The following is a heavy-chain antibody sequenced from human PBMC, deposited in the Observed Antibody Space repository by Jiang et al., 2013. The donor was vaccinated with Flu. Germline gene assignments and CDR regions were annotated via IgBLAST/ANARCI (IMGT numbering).Heavy chain of an antibody. CDR1: GGSISSGDYY. J-gene: IGHJ6*02. CDR3: ARGYDFWSRDIFDYYYYGMDV. CDR2: IYYSGST. D-gene: IGHD3-3*01. V-gene: IGHV4-30-4*01. Sequence: PGLVKPSQTLSLTCTVSGGSISSGDYYWSWIRQPPGKGLEWIGYIYYSGSTYYNPSLKSRVTMSVDTSKNQFSLKLSSVTAADTAVYYCARGYDFWSRDIFDYYYYGMDVWGQGTTVTVSS.